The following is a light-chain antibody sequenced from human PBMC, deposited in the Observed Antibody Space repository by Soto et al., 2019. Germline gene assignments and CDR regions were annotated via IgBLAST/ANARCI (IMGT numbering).Light chain of an antibody. CDR2: DVS. CDR1: SSDVGGYNY. Sequence: QSVLTQPASVSGSPGQSITIFCTGTSSDVGGYNYVSWYQQHPGKAPKLMIYDVSNRPSGVSNRFSGSKSGNTASLTISGLQAEDEADYYCSSYTSSSTVVFGGGTQLTVL. J-gene: IGLJ2*01. CDR3: SSYTSSSTVV. V-gene: IGLV2-14*01.